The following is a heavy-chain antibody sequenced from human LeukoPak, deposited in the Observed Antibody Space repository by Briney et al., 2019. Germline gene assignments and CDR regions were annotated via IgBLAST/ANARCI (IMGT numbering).Heavy chain of an antibody. J-gene: IGHJ4*02. Sequence: PSETLSLTCAVYGGSFSGYYWSWIRQPPGKGLEWIGEINHSGSTNYNPSLKSRVTISVDTSKNQFSLKLGSVTAADTAVYYCAKSGGYGLIDKWGQGTLVTVSS. CDR2: INHSGST. V-gene: IGHV4-34*01. CDR1: GGSFSGYY. CDR3: AKSGGYGLIDK. D-gene: IGHD1-26*01.